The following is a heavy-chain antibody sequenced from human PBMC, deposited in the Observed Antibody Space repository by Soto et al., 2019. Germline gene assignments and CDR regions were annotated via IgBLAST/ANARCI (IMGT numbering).Heavy chain of an antibody. Sequence: GGSLRLSCAASGFTFSNAWMSWVRQAPGKGLEWVGRIKSKTDGGTTDYAAPVKGRFTISRDDSKNTLYLQMNSLKTEDTAVYYCTTDPWNYYYYGMDVWGQGTTVTVSS. J-gene: IGHJ6*02. CDR1: GFTFSNAW. D-gene: IGHD1-1*01. V-gene: IGHV3-15*01. CDR2: IKSKTDGGTT. CDR3: TTDPWNYYYYGMDV.